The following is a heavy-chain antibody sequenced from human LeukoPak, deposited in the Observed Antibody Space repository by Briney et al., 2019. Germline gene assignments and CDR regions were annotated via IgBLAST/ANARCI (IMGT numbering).Heavy chain of an antibody. J-gene: IGHJ4*02. CDR2: VNLQGST. Sequence: SETLSLTCGVSGGSITNTNYWTWVRQPPGKGLEWIGAVNLQGSTNYNPSLMGRVAIAVDTSENHISLQLTSVTAADTAVYYCAREGGPYRPLDYSGQGTLVTVSS. V-gene: IGHV4-4*02. CDR3: AREGGPYRPLDY. CDR1: GGSITNTNY.